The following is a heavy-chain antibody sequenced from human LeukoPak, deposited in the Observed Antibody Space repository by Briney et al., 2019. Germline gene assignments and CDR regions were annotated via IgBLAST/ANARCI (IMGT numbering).Heavy chain of an antibody. D-gene: IGHD2-15*01. CDR2: ISSSRSHI. V-gene: IGHV3-11*01. CDR3: ARERCSGGSCDEAY. Sequence: GGSLRLCCAASGFTFSDYYMSWIRQAPGKGLEWVSYISSSRSHIYYADSVKGRFTISRDNAKNSLYLQMNSLRAEDTAVYYCARERCSGGSCDEAYWGQGPLVTVSS. J-gene: IGHJ4*02. CDR1: GFTFSDYY.